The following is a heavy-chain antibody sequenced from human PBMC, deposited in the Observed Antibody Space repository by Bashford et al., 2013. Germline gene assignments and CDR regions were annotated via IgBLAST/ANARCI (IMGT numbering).Heavy chain of an antibody. D-gene: IGHD1/OR15-1a*01. V-gene: IGHV5-51*01. CDR3: AKGIGTIYYFYYGMDV. CDR2: IYPGDSDT. J-gene: IGHJ6*02. Sequence: WVRQMPGKGLEWVGLIYPGDSDTRYSPSFQGLVTISADKSIATAYLQWSSLQASDTAMYYCAKGIGTIYYFYYGMDVWGQGTTVTVSS.